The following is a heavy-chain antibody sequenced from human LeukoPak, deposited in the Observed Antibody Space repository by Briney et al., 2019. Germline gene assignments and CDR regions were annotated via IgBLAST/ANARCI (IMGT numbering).Heavy chain of an antibody. D-gene: IGHD1-1*01. V-gene: IGHV4-39*01. CDR1: DDSISTNSYY. J-gene: IGHJ4*02. CDR3: TRGVDPYKVGNF. Sequence: AETLTLTCTVSDDSISTNSYYWSWIRQPPGKGLECIGTLHFSGTPYYSPSLNSRISISVDTSKKQFSLKLRSVTATDTAVYYCTRGVDPYKVGNFWGQGTLVTVSS. CDR2: LHFSGTP.